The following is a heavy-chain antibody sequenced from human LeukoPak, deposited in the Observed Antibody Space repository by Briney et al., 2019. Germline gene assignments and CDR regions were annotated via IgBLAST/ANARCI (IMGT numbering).Heavy chain of an antibody. CDR3: AKDLLGRFHYYFDY. CDR1: GFTFSSYG. Sequence: GGSLILSCAAYGFTFSSYGMHWVRQAPGKGLEWVAVISYDGSNKYYPDSVKGRFTISRDNSKNTLYLQMNSLRAEDTAVYYCAKDLLGRFHYYFDYWGQGTLVSVSS. CDR2: ISYDGSNK. V-gene: IGHV3-30*18. D-gene: IGHD3-3*01. J-gene: IGHJ4*02.